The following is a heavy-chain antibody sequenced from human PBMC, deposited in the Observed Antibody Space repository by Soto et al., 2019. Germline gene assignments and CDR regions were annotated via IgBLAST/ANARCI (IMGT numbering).Heavy chain of an antibody. CDR2: ISVYNGNT. Sequence: QVQLVQSGAEVKKPGASVKVSCKASGYTFTSYGISWVRQAPGQGLEWMGWISVYNGNTNYAQKLQGRVTMNTDTSTSTAYMELRRLRSDDTAVYYCASGWFGEYVYYFDYWGQGTLVTVSS. V-gene: IGHV1-18*01. CDR1: GYTFTSYG. D-gene: IGHD3-10*01. CDR3: ASGWFGEYVYYFDY. J-gene: IGHJ4*02.